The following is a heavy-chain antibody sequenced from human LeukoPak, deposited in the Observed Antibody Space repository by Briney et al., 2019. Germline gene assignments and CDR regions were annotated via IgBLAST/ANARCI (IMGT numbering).Heavy chain of an antibody. CDR2: ISSSSSYI. CDR1: GFTFSSYS. Sequence: GGSLRLSCAASGFTFSSYSMNWVRQAPGKGLEWVSSISSSSSYIYYADSVKGRFTISRDNAKNSLYLQMNSLRAEDTAVYYCARVMWSYDAFDIWGQGTMVTVSS. V-gene: IGHV3-21*01. CDR3: ARVMWSYDAFDI. J-gene: IGHJ3*02. D-gene: IGHD1-26*01.